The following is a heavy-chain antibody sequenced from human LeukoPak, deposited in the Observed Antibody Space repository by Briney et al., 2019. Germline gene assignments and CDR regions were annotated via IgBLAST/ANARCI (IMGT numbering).Heavy chain of an antibody. Sequence: SETLSLTCTVSGDPISGYSDYKWTWIRQPPGKELEWIGYVYYTGNTNYNPSLKSRVTISVDTSKNQFSLKLTPVTAADTAVYYCAREYSAFDYWGQGILVTVSS. CDR1: GDPISGYSDY. CDR3: AREYSAFDY. J-gene: IGHJ4*02. V-gene: IGHV4-61*08. D-gene: IGHD1-26*01. CDR2: VYYTGNT.